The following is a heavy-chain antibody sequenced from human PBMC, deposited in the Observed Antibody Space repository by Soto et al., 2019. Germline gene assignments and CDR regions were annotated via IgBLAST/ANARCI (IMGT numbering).Heavy chain of an antibody. CDR1: GFTFSSYG. CDR2: ISYDGSNK. V-gene: IGHV3-30*18. D-gene: IGHD1-26*01. CDR3: AKDKMRWLGGATLPWFDP. Sequence: GGSLRLSCAASGFTFSSYGMHWVRQAPGKGLEWVAVISYDGSNKYYADSVKGRFTISRDNSKNTLYLQMNSLRAEDTAVYYCAKDKMRWLGGATLPWFDPWGQGTLVSVSS. J-gene: IGHJ5*02.